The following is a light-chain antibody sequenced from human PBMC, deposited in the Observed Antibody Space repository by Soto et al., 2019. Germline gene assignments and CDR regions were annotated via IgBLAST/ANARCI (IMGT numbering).Light chain of an antibody. CDR1: SSDVGGYNY. Sequence: QSALTQPPSASGSPGQSVTISCTGTSSDVGGYNYVSWYQHHPGKAPKLMIYEVTKRPSGVPDRFSGSKSDNTASLTVSGLQAEDEADYYCSSYAGRNTVVFGGGTKLTVL. CDR3: SSYAGRNTVV. J-gene: IGLJ2*01. V-gene: IGLV2-8*01. CDR2: EVT.